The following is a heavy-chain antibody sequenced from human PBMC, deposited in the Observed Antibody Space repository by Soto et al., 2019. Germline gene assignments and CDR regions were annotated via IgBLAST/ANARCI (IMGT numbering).Heavy chain of an antibody. V-gene: IGHV3-7*03. J-gene: IGHJ4*02. CDR1: GFTFSSSW. Sequence: HPGGSLRLSCAASGFTFSSSWMSWVRQAPGKGLEGVANIKHDGSEKYYVDSVKGRFTISRDNAKNSLYLQMNSMSAEDTAVYYCARTPGRWMDIAARPIDYWGQGTLVTVSS. D-gene: IGHD6-6*01. CDR3: ARTPGRWMDIAARPIDY. CDR2: IKHDGSEK.